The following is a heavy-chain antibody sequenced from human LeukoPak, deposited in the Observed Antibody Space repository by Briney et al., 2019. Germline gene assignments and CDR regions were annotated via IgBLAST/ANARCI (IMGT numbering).Heavy chain of an antibody. V-gene: IGHV5-51*01. CDR3: ARQLESYYYYMDV. J-gene: IGHJ6*03. CDR1: GYSFTSYW. D-gene: IGHD1-1*01. CDR2: IYPGDSDT. Sequence: GESLKISCKGSGYSFTSYWIGWVRQMPGKGLEWMGIIYPGDSDTRYSPSFQGQVTISADKSINTAYLQWSSLKASDTAMYYCARQLESYYYYMDVWGKGTTVTVSS.